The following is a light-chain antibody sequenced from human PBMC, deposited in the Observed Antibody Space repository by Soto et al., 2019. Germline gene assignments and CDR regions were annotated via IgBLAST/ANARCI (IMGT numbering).Light chain of an antibody. J-gene: IGKJ1*01. CDR2: WAS. CDR3: QQYYSTPPWT. CDR1: QSVLYSSNNKNY. V-gene: IGKV4-1*01. Sequence: DIVMTQSPDSLAVSLGERATINCKSSQSVLYSSNNKNYLAWYQQKPGQPPKLLIYWASTRESGVPDRFSGSGSGTDFTRTISSLQAEDVAVYYCQQYYSTPPWTFCQGTKVEIK.